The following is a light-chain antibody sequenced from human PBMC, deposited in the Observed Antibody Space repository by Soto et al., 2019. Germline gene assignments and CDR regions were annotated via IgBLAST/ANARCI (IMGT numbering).Light chain of an antibody. CDR3: LQSYRTPLT. V-gene: IGKV1-39*01. Sequence: DIQMTQSPSSLSASVGDSVTITCRASQSIASYVNWYQQKPGKAPKLLILGAVILQSGVPSRFSGSGSGTDFTLTISSLQPEDFATYYCLQSYRTPLTFGGGTKVDIK. J-gene: IGKJ4*01. CDR2: GAV. CDR1: QSIASY.